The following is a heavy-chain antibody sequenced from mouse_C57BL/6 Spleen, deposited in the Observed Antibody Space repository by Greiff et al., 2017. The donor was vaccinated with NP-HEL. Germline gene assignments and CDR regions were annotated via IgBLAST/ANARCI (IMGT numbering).Heavy chain of an antibody. CDR1: GYTFTDYN. D-gene: IGHD1-1*01. Sequence: VQLQQSGPELVKPGASVKIPCKASGYTFTDYNMDWVKQSHGKSLEWIGDINPNNGGTIYNQKFKGKATLTVDKSSSTAYMELRSLTSDDTAVYYCARGGDYYGSSYGYFDVWGTGTTVTVSS. CDR2: INPNNGGT. J-gene: IGHJ1*03. V-gene: IGHV1-18*01. CDR3: ARGGDYYGSSYGYFDV.